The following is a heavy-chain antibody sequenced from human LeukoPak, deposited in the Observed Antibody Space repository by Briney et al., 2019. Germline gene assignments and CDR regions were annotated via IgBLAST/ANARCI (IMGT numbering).Heavy chain of an antibody. CDR1: GFTFTTHW. V-gene: IGHV3-7*01. J-gene: IGHJ4*02. CDR3: ATEMATTEYYFDY. Sequence: GGSLRLSCAASGFTFTTHWMSWVRQAPGKGLEWVANIKQDGSDKHYVESVKGRFTISRDNAKNSLYLQMNSLRAEDTAVYYCATEMATTEYYFDYWGQGTLVTVSS. CDR2: IKQDGSDK. D-gene: IGHD5-24*01.